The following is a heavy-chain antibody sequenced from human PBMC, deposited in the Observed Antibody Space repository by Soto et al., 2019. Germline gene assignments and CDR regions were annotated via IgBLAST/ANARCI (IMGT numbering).Heavy chain of an antibody. CDR2: IWYDGSNK. Sequence: GRSLRLSCAASGFTFSSYGMHWVRQAPGKGLEWVAVIWYDGSNKYYADSVKGRFTISRDNSKNTLYLQMNSLRAEDTAVYYCARDWGTSGIAAADHWFDPWGQGTLVTVSS. V-gene: IGHV3-33*01. D-gene: IGHD6-13*01. CDR3: ARDWGTSGIAAADHWFDP. CDR1: GFTFSSYG. J-gene: IGHJ5*02.